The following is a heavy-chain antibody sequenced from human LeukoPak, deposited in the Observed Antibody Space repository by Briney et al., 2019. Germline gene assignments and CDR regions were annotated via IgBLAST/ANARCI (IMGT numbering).Heavy chain of an antibody. J-gene: IGHJ4*02. V-gene: IGHV3-48*02. Sequence: GGSLRLSCAACGFTFRAYSMNWVRQAPGKGLEWVSYISSSSSTIYYADSVKGRFTISRDNAKNSLYLQMNSLRDEDTAVYYCARGVGWFGELLNFDNWGQGTLVTVSS. CDR2: ISSSSSTI. D-gene: IGHD3-10*01. CDR1: GFTFRAYS. CDR3: ARGVGWFGELLNFDN.